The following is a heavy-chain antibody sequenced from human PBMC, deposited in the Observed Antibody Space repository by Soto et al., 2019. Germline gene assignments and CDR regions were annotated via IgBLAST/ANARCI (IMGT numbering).Heavy chain of an antibody. CDR3: AKNQGVELVPLATVDWFDR. J-gene: IGHJ5*02. CDR1: GFTLENFG. V-gene: IGHV3-23*01. Sequence: GGSRRLSCAASGFTLENFGMSWVHQAPEKGLEWISSISGSGLNKYYADSVKGRFTISRDNSKNTVYLELSNLRAEDTAVYHCAKNQGVELVPLATVDWFDRWGQGSVVTGSS. CDR2: ISGSGLNK. D-gene: IGHD1-26*01.